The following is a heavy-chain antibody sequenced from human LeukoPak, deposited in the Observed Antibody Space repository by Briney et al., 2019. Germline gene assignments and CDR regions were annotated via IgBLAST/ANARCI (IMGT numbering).Heavy chain of an antibody. CDR3: ARRRYRGNYSFDY. CDR1: GGSISSSSYY. Sequence: SETLSLTCTVSGGSISSSSYYWGWIRQPPGKGLEWIGSIYYSGSTYYNPSLKSRVTISVDTSKNQFSLKLSSVTAADTAVYYCARRRYRGNYSFDYWGQGTLVTVSS. V-gene: IGHV4-39*01. CDR2: IYYSGST. D-gene: IGHD1-26*01. J-gene: IGHJ4*02.